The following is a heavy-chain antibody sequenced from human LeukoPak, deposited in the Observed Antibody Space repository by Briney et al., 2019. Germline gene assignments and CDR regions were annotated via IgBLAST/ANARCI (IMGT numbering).Heavy chain of an antibody. CDR1: ELTFSSYA. V-gene: IGHV3-23*01. Sequence: GGSLSPSFAASELTFSSYAMSWFRQAPGKGLSWASAISGSGGSTYYADSVKGRFTISRDNSKNTLYLQMNSLRAEDTAVYYCAKAFGSSSWYRPIDYWGQGTLVTVSS. D-gene: IGHD6-13*01. CDR3: AKAFGSSSWYRPIDY. CDR2: ISGSGGST. J-gene: IGHJ4*02.